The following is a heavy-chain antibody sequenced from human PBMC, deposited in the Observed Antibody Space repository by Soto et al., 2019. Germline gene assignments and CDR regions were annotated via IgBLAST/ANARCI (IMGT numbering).Heavy chain of an antibody. Sequence: PSETLSLTCTVPGGSLSSYYWSWIRQPPGKGLEWIGYIYYSGSTNYNPSLKSRVTISVDTSKNQFSLKLSSVTAADTAVYYCAKDYENWFDPWGQGTLVTVSS. CDR1: GGSLSSYY. J-gene: IGHJ5*02. CDR3: AKDYENWFDP. D-gene: IGHD5-12*01. V-gene: IGHV4-59*01. CDR2: IYYSGST.